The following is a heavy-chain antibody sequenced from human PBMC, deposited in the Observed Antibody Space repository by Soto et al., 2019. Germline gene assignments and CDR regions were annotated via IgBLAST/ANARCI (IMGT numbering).Heavy chain of an antibody. D-gene: IGHD6-13*01. V-gene: IGHV1-2*06. CDR2: INPNSGGT. Sequence: ASVKVSCKASGYTFTGYYMHWVRQAPGQGLEWMGRINPNSGGTNYAQKFQGRVTMTRDTSISTAYMELSRPRSDDTAVYYCARGPKVPRFQYGSNWYGLQDYGMDVWGQGTTVTVSS. CDR1: GYTFTGYY. J-gene: IGHJ6*02. CDR3: ARGPKVPRFQYGSNWYGLQDYGMDV.